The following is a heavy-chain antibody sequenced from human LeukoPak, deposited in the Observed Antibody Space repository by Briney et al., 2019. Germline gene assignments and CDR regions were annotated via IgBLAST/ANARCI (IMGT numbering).Heavy chain of an antibody. J-gene: IGHJ6*02. CDR2: ISSSSGTT. Sequence: GGSLRLSCATSGFTFSNYAMSWVRQAPGKGLEWVSFISSSSGTTYSADSVKGRFTVSRDNSKNTLSLQLNSLRAEDTAVYYCAKVGASYPYYYGMDVWGQGTTVTVSS. CDR3: AKVGASYPYYYGMDV. CDR1: GFTFSNYA. D-gene: IGHD1-26*01. V-gene: IGHV3-23*01.